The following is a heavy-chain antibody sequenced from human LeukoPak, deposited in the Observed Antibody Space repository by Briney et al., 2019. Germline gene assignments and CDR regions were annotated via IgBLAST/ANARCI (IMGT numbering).Heavy chain of an antibody. CDR2: INPNSGGT. V-gene: IGHV1-2*02. CDR1: GYTFTGYY. D-gene: IGHD2-15*01. Sequence: ASVKVSCKASGYTFTGYYMHWVRQAPGQGLEWMGWINPNSGGTNYAQQFQGRVTMTRDTSISTAYMELSRLRSDDTAVYYCARDFYCSGGSCNQYWGQGTLVTVSS. J-gene: IGHJ4*02. CDR3: ARDFYCSGGSCNQY.